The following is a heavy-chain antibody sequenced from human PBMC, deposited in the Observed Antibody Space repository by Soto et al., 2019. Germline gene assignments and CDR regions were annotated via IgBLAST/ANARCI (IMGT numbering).Heavy chain of an antibody. J-gene: IGHJ4*02. Sequence: PSETLSLTCTVSGGSISSYYWSWIRQPPGKGLECIGEINHSGSTNYNPSLKSRVTISVDTSKNQFSLKLSSVTAADTAVYYCARGSRRLLWFGESLRFDYWGQGTLVTVSS. D-gene: IGHD3-10*01. CDR3: ARGSRRLLWFGESLRFDY. CDR1: GGSISSYY. V-gene: IGHV4-34*01. CDR2: INHSGST.